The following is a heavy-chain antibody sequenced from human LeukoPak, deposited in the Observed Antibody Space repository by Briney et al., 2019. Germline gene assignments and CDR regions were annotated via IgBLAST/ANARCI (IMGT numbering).Heavy chain of an antibody. V-gene: IGHV3-21*01. Sequence: GGSLRLSCAASGFTFRSYSMNWVRQAPGKGLEWVSSISSSSSYLYYADSLKGRFTISRDNAKNSLYLQMNSLRAEDRAVYYCARGHGGDYWGQGTLVTVSS. CDR2: ISSSSSYL. J-gene: IGHJ4*02. CDR3: ARGHGGDY. CDR1: GFTFRSYS. D-gene: IGHD3-16*01.